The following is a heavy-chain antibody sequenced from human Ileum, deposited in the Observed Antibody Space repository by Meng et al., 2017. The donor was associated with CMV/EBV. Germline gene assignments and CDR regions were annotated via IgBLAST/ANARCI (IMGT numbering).Heavy chain of an antibody. D-gene: IGHD3-22*01. J-gene: IGHJ4*02. CDR1: CSVSSYW. V-gene: IGHV3-7*01. Sequence: CSVSSYWMSWSRRTRRKGLEWVANIKQDGSVTYYVDSVKGRFTISRDNPKNSLYLQMNSLRAEDTAVYYCARATVHSSGYPYILYYWGQGTLVTVSS. CDR3: ARATVHSSGYPYILYY. CDR2: IKQDGSVT.